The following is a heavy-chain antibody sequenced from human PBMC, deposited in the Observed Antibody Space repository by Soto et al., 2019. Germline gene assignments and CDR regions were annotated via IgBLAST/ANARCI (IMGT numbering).Heavy chain of an antibody. D-gene: IGHD3-22*01. V-gene: IGHV3-7*05. CDR3: AYYESSGRQGWGY. CDR2: IKPDGGEK. J-gene: IGHJ4*02. Sequence: EVQLVESGGDLVQPGGSLRLSCAASGFTLSGYWMSWVRQAPGKGLEWVANIKPDGGEKYYVDSVRGRFTISRDNAKNSLYLQMNSLRAEDTAVYYCAYYESSGRQGWGYWGQGTLVTVSS. CDR1: GFTLSGYW.